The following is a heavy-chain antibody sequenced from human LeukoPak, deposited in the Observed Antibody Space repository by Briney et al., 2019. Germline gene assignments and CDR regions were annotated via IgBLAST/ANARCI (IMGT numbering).Heavy chain of an antibody. D-gene: IGHD3-10*01. V-gene: IGHV3-21*01. Sequence: GGSLRLSCAASGFTFSSYAMSWVRQAPGKGLEWVSSISSSSSYIYYADSVKGRFTISRDNAKNSLYLQMNSLRAEDTAVYYCARGYGSGSYYHFDYWGQGTLVTVSS. CDR3: ARGYGSGSYYHFDY. CDR2: ISSSSSYI. CDR1: GFTFSSYA. J-gene: IGHJ4*02.